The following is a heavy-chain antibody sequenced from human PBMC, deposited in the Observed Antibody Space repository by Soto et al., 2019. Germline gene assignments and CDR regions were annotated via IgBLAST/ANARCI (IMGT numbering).Heavy chain of an antibody. Sequence: SETLSLTCAVSGASIGSGGWWSWVRQPPVKGLELIAEIFHDGNTNYSPSLKSRVTISVDKSQNQFSLNVYSVTAADTAVYYCARHEGWTGPDQWGQGTLVTVSS. CDR3: ARHEGWTGPDQ. J-gene: IGHJ5*02. CDR2: IFHDGNT. CDR1: GASIGSGGW. V-gene: IGHV4-4*02. D-gene: IGHD2-8*02.